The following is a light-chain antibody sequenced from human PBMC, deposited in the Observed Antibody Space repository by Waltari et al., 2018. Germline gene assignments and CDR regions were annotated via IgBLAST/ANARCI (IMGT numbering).Light chain of an antibody. CDR1: QSIRDF. CDR2: SAS. J-gene: IGKJ2*01. CDR3: HQYNSWPPYT. Sequence: EEVMTRSPATLSVSPGERATLYCRASQSIRDFLAWYQQKPGQAPRLLIYSASTRATGIPARFSGSGSGAEFNLTISSLQSEDSAVYYCHQYNSWPPYTFGQGTKLEIK. V-gene: IGKV3-15*01.